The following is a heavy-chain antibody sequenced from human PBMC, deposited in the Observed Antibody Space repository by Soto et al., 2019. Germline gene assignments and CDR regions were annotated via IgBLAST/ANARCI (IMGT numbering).Heavy chain of an antibody. CDR2: ISYDGSKN. D-gene: IGHD3-10*01. CDR3: ARPEYDSGSYRDS. Sequence: QVQLVESGGGVVQPGRSLRLSCAASGFTFSSYAMLWVRQAPGKGLEWVAAISYDGSKNYYADSVKGRFTISRDNSKNTRYLQMNSWRAEATAVYYCARPEYDSGSYRDSWGQGSLVTVSS. J-gene: IGHJ4*02. CDR1: GFTFSSYA. V-gene: IGHV3-30-3*01.